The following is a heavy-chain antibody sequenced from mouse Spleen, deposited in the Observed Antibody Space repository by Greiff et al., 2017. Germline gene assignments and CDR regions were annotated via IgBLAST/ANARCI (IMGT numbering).Heavy chain of an antibody. V-gene: IGHV1-39*01. CDR3: ARNPYYYGSRGHYFDY. D-gene: IGHD1-1*01. CDR2: INPNYGTT. J-gene: IGHJ2*01. Sequence: EVQVVESGPELVKPGASVKISCKASGYSFTDYNMNWVKQSNGKSLEWIGVINPNYGTTSYNQKFKGKATLTVDQSSSTAYMQLNSLTSEDSAVYYCARNPYYYGSRGHYFDYWGQGTTLTVSS. CDR1: GYSFTDYN.